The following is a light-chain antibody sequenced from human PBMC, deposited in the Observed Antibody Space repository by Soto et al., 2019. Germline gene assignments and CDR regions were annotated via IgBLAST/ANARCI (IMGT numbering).Light chain of an antibody. Sequence: DIQMTQSPSSVSASVGDRVTINCRASQDISSWLAWYQQKPGKAPKLLIYAASNLRDGVSSRFSGSGYGTEFTLTINNLQPEDFATYYCQQSSSSPPITFGQGTRLDI. J-gene: IGKJ5*01. CDR1: QDISSW. V-gene: IGKV1-12*01. CDR2: AAS. CDR3: QQSSSSPPIT.